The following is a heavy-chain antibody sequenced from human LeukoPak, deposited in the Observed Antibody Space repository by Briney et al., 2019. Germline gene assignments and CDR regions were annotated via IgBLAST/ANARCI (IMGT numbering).Heavy chain of an antibody. V-gene: IGHV3-7*01. CDR3: ARGRYTSGWDPFDY. CDR1: GFTFSSYW. D-gene: IGHD6-19*01. J-gene: IGHJ4*02. CDR2: VNQDGSET. Sequence: PAGGSLRLSCAASGFTFSSYWMTWVRQAPGKGLEWVADVNQDGSETYYVDSVKGRFTISRDNAKNSLYPQMNSLRVEDTAIYYCARGRYTSGWDPFDYWGQGTLVTVSS.